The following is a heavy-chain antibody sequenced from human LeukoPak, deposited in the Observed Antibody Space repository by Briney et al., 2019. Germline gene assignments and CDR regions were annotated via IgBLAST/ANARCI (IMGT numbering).Heavy chain of an antibody. CDR3: ARDSTWQLDY. CDR2: IKEDGSVK. V-gene: IGHV3-7*03. CDR1: GFTFSTHW. J-gene: IGHJ4*02. Sequence: GGSLRLSCTASGFTFSTHWMTWVRQPPGKGLEWVASIKEDGSVKYYVDSVKGRFTISRDNTKNALYLQMNSLRADDTAVYFCARDSTWQLDYWGQGTLITVSS. D-gene: IGHD5-12*01.